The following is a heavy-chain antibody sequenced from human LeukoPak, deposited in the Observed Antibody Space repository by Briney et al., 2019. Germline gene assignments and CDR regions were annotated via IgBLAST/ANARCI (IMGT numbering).Heavy chain of an antibody. Sequence: TGGSLRLSCAASGFTFSDYYMTWIRQAPGRGLEWVSYISSSGSTIYYADSVKGRFTISRDNPKNSLYLQMNSLRAEDTALYYCARANIDLAGFFDYRGQGTLVTVSS. CDR2: ISSSGSTI. CDR1: GFTFSDYY. J-gene: IGHJ4*02. D-gene: IGHD5-12*01. V-gene: IGHV3-11*01. CDR3: ARANIDLAGFFDY.